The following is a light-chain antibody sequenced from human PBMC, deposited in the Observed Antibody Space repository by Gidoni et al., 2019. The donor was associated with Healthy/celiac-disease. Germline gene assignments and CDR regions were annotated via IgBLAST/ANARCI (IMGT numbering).Light chain of an antibody. Sequence: QSVLTQPPSASGNPGQRVTISCSGSSSHIGSNTVNWYQQLPGTAPKLLIYSNNQRPSGVPDLFSGSKSGTSASLAISGLQSEDEADYYCAAWDDSLNGPVFGGGTKLTVL. V-gene: IGLV1-44*01. CDR1: SSHIGSNT. CDR2: SNN. CDR3: AAWDDSLNGPV. J-gene: IGLJ2*01.